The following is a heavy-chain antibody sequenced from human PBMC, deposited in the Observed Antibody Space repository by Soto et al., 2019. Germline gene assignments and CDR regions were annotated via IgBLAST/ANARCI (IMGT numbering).Heavy chain of an antibody. CDR3: ASVLAYCGGDCPVAFDI. D-gene: IGHD2-21*02. CDR1: GGSISSYY. V-gene: IGHV4-59*01. CDR2: IYYSGST. J-gene: IGHJ3*02. Sequence: SETLSLTCTVAGGSISSYYWSWIRQPPGKGLEWIGYIYYSGSTNYNPSLKSRVTISVDTSKNQFSLKLSSVTAADTAVYYCASVLAYCGGDCPVAFDIWGQGTMVTVSS.